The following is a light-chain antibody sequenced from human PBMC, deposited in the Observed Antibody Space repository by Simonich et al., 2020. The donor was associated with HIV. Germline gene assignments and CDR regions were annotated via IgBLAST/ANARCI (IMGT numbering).Light chain of an antibody. J-gene: IGKJ2*01. CDR1: QGINSW. Sequence: DIQMTQSPSSVSASVGDRVTITCRASQGINSWLAWYQQKPGKAPKLLSDASSTLQSGVPSRFSGSGSGTDFTLTINSLQPEDFATYYCHQSYSNPRTFGQGTKLEIK. CDR3: HQSYSNPRT. V-gene: IGKV1-12*01. CDR2: ASS.